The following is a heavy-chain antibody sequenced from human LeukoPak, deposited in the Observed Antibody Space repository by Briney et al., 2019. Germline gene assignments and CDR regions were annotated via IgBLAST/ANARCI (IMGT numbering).Heavy chain of an antibody. D-gene: IGHD3-22*01. CDR2: ISYDGSNK. Sequence: GRSLRLSCAASGFTFSSYAMHWVRQAPGKGLEWVAVISYDGSNKYYADSVKGRFTISRDNSKNTLYLQMNSLRAEDTAVYYCAKDPYYHDSSDAFDIWGQGTMVTVSS. J-gene: IGHJ3*02. V-gene: IGHV3-30-3*01. CDR1: GFTFSSYA. CDR3: AKDPYYHDSSDAFDI.